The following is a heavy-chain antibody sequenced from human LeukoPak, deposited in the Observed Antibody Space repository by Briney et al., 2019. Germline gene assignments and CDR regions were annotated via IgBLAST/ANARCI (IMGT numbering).Heavy chain of an antibody. D-gene: IGHD3-16*02. Sequence: SETLSLTCAVYGGSFSGYYWSWIGQPPGKGLEWIGEINHSGSTNYNPSLKSRVTISVDTSKNQFSLKLSSVTAADTAVYYCARGKDDYVWGSYRYYRAYPFDYWGQGTLVTVSS. CDR2: INHSGST. CDR1: GGSFSGYY. V-gene: IGHV4-34*01. CDR3: ARGKDDYVWGSYRYYRAYPFDY. J-gene: IGHJ4*02.